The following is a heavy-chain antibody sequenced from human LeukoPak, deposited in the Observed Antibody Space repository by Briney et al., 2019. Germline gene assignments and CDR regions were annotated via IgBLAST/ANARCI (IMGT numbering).Heavy chain of an antibody. V-gene: IGHV3-30*02. Sequence: QSGSSLRLSCAASGFPFSGSGMHWVRQAPGKGLEWVAFIRYDGSNKYYADSVKGRFTISRDNSKNTLYLQMNSLRAEDTAVYYCAKIRGAFWSGYYPLDYWGQGTLVTVSP. D-gene: IGHD3-3*01. CDR3: AKIRGAFWSGYYPLDY. J-gene: IGHJ4*02. CDR2: IRYDGSNK. CDR1: GFPFSGSG.